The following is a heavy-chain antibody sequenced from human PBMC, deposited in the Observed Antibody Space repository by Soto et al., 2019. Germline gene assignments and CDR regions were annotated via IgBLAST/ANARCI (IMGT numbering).Heavy chain of an antibody. Sequence: QVQLEQSAAEVKKPGSSVKVSCKSSGGTFNSYIISWVRKAPGQGLEWMGGIIPVSGKVNYGQKFQDRVTITAETSTMTSYVELRSVTSADTAVYFYARLSTKGWYFPGVEYWGQGTLVTVSA. J-gene: IGHJ4*01. CDR3: ARLSTKGWYFPGVEY. CDR1: GGTFNSYI. V-gene: IGHV1-69*06. CDR2: IIPVSGKV. D-gene: IGHD6-19*01.